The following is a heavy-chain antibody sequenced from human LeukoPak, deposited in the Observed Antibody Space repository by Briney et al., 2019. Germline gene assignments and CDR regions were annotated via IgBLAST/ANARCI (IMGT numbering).Heavy chain of an antibody. CDR2: ISGTDYNT. V-gene: IGHV3-23*01. D-gene: IGHD1-26*01. CDR1: GFPSGGYA. J-gene: IGHJ4*02. CDR3: VARPPVIVGGPFDY. Sequence: GGSLSLLCAASGFPSGGYALGWVRQVPGKGLEWVSTISGTDYNTYYADSVKGRFTISRDNSRNTLSLLMISLRAEDTAVYYCVARPPVIVGGPFDYWGEGTLVSVSS.